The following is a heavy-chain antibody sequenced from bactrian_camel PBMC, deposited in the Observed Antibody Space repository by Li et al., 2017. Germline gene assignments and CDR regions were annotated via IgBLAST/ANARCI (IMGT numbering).Heavy chain of an antibody. CDR1: GFPFSANH. CDR3: AVAGGWTSCPNNLAYFKE. D-gene: IGHD6*01. V-gene: IGHV3S67*01. CDR2: IDGAGST. Sequence: VQLVESGGDSVQPGGSLRLSCVASGFPFSANHMSRVRQPPGKEREGVASIDGAGSTNYADSVKGRFTVSQDSAKNILYLQMNNLKAEDTAIYYCAVAGGWTSCPNNLAYFKEWGQGTQVTV. J-gene: IGHJ4*01.